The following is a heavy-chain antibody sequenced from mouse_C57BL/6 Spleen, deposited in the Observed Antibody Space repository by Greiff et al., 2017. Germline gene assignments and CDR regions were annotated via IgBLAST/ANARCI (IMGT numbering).Heavy chain of an antibody. CDR3: ARGEGYYDLDY. Sequence: EVQRVESGPGLVKPSQSLSLTCSVTGYSITSGYYWNWIRQFPGNKLEWMGYISYDGSNNYNPSLKNRISITRDTSKNQFFLKLNSVTTEDTATYYCARGEGYYDLDYWGQGTTLTVSS. CDR2: ISYDGSN. V-gene: IGHV3-6*01. CDR1: GYSITSGYY. D-gene: IGHD2-4*01. J-gene: IGHJ2*01.